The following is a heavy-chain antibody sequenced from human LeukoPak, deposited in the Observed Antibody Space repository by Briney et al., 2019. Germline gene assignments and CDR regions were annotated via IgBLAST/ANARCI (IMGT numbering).Heavy chain of an antibody. Sequence: GSLRLSCAASGFTFSNYAMSWVRQAPGKGLEWVSAISGSGGSTYYADSVKGRFTISRDNSKNTLYLQMNSLRAEDTAVYYCAKLEDIVVVPAAPDWFDPWGQGTLVTVSS. J-gene: IGHJ5*02. D-gene: IGHD2-2*01. CDR3: AKLEDIVVVPAAPDWFDP. CDR1: GFTFSNYA. CDR2: ISGSGGST. V-gene: IGHV3-23*01.